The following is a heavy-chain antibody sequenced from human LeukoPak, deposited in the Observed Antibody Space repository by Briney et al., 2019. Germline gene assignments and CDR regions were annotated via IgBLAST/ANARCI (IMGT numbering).Heavy chain of an antibody. D-gene: IGHD6-13*01. J-gene: IGHJ6*02. CDR2: ISSSGSTI. Sequence: GGSLRLSCAASGFTFSSYEMNWVRQAPGKGLEWVSYISSSGSTIYYADSVKGRFTIPRDNAKNSLYLQMNSLRAEDTAVYYCARDNYIAAAGSGMDVWGQGTTVTVSS. CDR3: ARDNYIAAAGSGMDV. CDR1: GFTFSSYE. V-gene: IGHV3-48*03.